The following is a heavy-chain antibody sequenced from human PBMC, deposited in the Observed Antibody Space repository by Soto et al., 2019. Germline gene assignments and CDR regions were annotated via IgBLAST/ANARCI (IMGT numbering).Heavy chain of an antibody. Sequence: GGSLRLSCAASGFTVSSNYMSWVRQAPGKGLEWVSVIYSGGSTYYADSVKGRFTISRDNSKNTLYLQMNSLRAEDTAVYYCAKSGDYSLFFDYYGMDVWGQGTTVTVSS. CDR3: AKSGDYSLFFDYYGMDV. J-gene: IGHJ6*02. V-gene: IGHV3-53*01. D-gene: IGHD4-17*01. CDR1: GFTVSSNY. CDR2: IYSGGST.